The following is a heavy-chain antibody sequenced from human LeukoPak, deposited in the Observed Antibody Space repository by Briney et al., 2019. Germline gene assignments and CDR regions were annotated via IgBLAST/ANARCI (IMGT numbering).Heavy chain of an antibody. CDR1: GFTFSNAW. V-gene: IGHV3-15*01. Sequence: TGGSLRLSCAASGFTFSNAWMSWVRQAPGKGLEWVGRIKSKTDGGTTDYAAPVKGRFTISRDDSKNTLYLQMNSLKTEDTAVYYCTTDYGDFRPFDYWGQGTLVTVSS. D-gene: IGHD4-17*01. CDR3: TTDYGDFRPFDY. J-gene: IGHJ4*02. CDR2: IKSKTDGGTT.